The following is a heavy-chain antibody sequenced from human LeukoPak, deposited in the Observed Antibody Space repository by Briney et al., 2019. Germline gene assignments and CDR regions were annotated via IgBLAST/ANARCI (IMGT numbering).Heavy chain of an antibody. J-gene: IGHJ4*02. D-gene: IGHD6-19*01. CDR2: ISHDGSNK. CDR3: AKDEIGAVAGIIDY. Sequence: GGSLRLSCAASGFTFSSYGMYWVRQAPGKGLEWVALISHDGSNKYYADSVKGRFTISRDNSKNTLYLQMNSLRAEDTAVYYCAKDEIGAVAGIIDYWGQGTLVTVAS. CDR1: GFTFSSYG. V-gene: IGHV3-30*18.